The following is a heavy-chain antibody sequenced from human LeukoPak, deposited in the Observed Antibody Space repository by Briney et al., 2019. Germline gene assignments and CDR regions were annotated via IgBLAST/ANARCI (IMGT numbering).Heavy chain of an antibody. J-gene: IGHJ4*02. V-gene: IGHV4-30-4*01. CDR3: AREGGYYDSSGYYLLYFDY. CDR1: GGSISRGDYY. CDR2: IYYSGST. Sequence: SETLSLTCTVSGGSISRGDYYWSWIRQPPGKGLEWIGYIYYSGSTYYNPSLKSRVTISVDTSKNQFSLKLSSVTAADTAVYYCAREGGYYDSSGYYLLYFDYWGQGTLVTVSS. D-gene: IGHD3-22*01.